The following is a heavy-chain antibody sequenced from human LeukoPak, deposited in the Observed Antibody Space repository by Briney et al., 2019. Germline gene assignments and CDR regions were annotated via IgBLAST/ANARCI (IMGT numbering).Heavy chain of an antibody. CDR3: AKSYYDFWGGKPDAFDI. D-gene: IGHD3-3*01. V-gene: IGHV3-23*01. J-gene: IGHJ3*02. Sequence: TGGSLRLSCAASGFTFSSYAMSWVRQAPGKGLEWVSAISGSGGSTYYADSVKGRFTISRDNSKNTLYLQMNSLRAEDTAVYYCAKSYYDFWGGKPDAFDIWGQGTMVTVSS. CDR2: ISGSGGST. CDR1: GFTFSSYA.